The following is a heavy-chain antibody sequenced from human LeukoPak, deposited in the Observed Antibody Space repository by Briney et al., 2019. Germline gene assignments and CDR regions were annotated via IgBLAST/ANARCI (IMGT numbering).Heavy chain of an antibody. CDR3: ARRGYCCSTSCYPPEY. Sequence: GGSLRLSCAASGFTFSGYSMSWVRQAPGKGLEWVSFITTSSSYINYADSVKGRFTISRDNAKNSLYLQMNSLRAEDTGVYYCARRGYCCSTSCYPPEYWGQGTLVTVSS. J-gene: IGHJ4*02. V-gene: IGHV3-21*01. CDR2: ITTSSSYI. D-gene: IGHD2-2*01. CDR1: GFTFSGYS.